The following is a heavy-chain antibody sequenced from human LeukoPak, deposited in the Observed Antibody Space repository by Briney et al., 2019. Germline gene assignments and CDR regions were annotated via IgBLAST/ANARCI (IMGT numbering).Heavy chain of an antibody. D-gene: IGHD7-27*01. V-gene: IGHV3-23*01. CDR3: AQGSWGDD. CDR2: ITGGGDNT. Sequence: GGSLRLSCAASGFTFSSYAMSWVRQAPGKGLEWVSTITGGGDNTYYADSVKGRFTISRDNSKNTVYLQMNSLRAEDTAVYYCAQGSWGDDWGQGTLVTVSS. J-gene: IGHJ4*02. CDR1: GFTFSSYA.